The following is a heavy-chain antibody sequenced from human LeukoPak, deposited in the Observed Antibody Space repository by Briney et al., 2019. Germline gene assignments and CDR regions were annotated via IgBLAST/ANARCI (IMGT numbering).Heavy chain of an antibody. CDR3: ARGITGTLGPFDY. CDR2: IWYDGSNK. Sequence: PGRSLRLSCTASGFTFGDYGMSWVRQAPGKGLEWVAVIWYDGSNKYYADSVKGRFTISRDNSKNTLYLQMNSLRAEDTAVYYCARGITGTLGPFDYWGQGTLVTVSS. J-gene: IGHJ4*02. D-gene: IGHD1-20*01. V-gene: IGHV3-33*01. CDR1: GFTFGDYG.